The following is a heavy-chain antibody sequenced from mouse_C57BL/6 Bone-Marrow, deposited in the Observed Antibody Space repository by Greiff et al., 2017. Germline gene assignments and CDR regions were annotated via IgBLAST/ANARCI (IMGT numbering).Heavy chain of an antibody. Sequence: QVQLQQPGAELVKPGASVKMSCKASGFTFTSYWITWVKQRPGQGLEWIGDIYPGSGSTNYTEKFKSKATLTVDTSSSTAYMQLSSLTSEDSAVYYCARTYYSNYWYCDVWGTGTTVTVAA. CDR3: ARTYYSNYWYCDV. CDR2: IYPGSGST. CDR1: GFTFTSYW. D-gene: IGHD2-5*01. V-gene: IGHV1-55*01. J-gene: IGHJ1*03.